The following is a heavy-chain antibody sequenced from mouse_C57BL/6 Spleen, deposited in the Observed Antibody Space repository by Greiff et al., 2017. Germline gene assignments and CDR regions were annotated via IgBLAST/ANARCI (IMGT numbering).Heavy chain of an antibody. D-gene: IGHD1-1*01. V-gene: IGHV1-15*01. CDR1: GYTFTDYE. J-gene: IGHJ4*01. CDR3: TRGTGYGSSYDYAMDD. CDR2: IDPETGGT. Sequence: QVQLQQSGAELVRPGASVTLSCKASGYTFTDYEMHWVKQTPVHGLEWIGAIDPETGGTAYNQKFKGKAILTADKSSSTAYMELRSLTSEDSAVYYCTRGTGYGSSYDYAMDDWGQGTSVTVSS.